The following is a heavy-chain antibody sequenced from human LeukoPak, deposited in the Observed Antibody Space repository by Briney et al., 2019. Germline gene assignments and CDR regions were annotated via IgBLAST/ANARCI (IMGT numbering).Heavy chain of an antibody. Sequence: GASVTVSFKASGYTFTIYYMPWVRQAPGQGLEWMGIINPSGGSTSYAQKFQGRVTMTRDTSTSTVYMELSSLRSEDTAVYYCAREGSGGSRRPDNYYYYGMDVWGQGTTVTVSS. CDR1: GYTFTIYY. CDR2: INPSGGST. D-gene: IGHD2-15*01. CDR3: AREGSGGSRRPDNYYYYGMDV. V-gene: IGHV1-46*01. J-gene: IGHJ6*02.